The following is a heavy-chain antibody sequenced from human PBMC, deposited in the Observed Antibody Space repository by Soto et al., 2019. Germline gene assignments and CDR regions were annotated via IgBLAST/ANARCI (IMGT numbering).Heavy chain of an antibody. J-gene: IGHJ4*02. V-gene: IGHV1-69*02. CDR2: IIPILGIA. CDR1: GGTFSSYT. CDR3: ARRNYYYGSGSLNDY. D-gene: IGHD3-10*01. Sequence: QVQLVQSGAEVKKPGSSVKVSCKASGGTFSSYTISWVRQAPGQGLEWMGRIIPILGIANYAQKFQGRVTITADKSTSRDYMELSSLRSEDTAVYYCARRNYYYGSGSLNDYWGQGTLVTVSS.